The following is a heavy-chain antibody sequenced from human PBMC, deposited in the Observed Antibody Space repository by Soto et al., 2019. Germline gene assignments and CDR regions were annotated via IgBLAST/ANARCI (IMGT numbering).Heavy chain of an antibody. D-gene: IGHD6-19*01. CDR1: GGSISSYF. V-gene: IGHV4-4*07. CDR3: ARDEQQWRGVDS. Sequence: SETLSLTCIVSGGSISSYFWTWIRQPAGKGLEWIGRIYSSGSTNYNPSLKSRVTMSVDTSKNQFSLKLSSVTAADTAVYYCARDEQQWRGVDSWGQGTLVTVSS. J-gene: IGHJ4*02. CDR2: IYSSGST.